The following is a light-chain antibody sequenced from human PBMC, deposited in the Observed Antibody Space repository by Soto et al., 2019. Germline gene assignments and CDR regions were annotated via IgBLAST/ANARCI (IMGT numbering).Light chain of an antibody. CDR2: GIS. V-gene: IGKV3-20*01. Sequence: EIVLTQSPDTLALSPGERATLSCRASQSVTSNYLAWYQQKPGQAPRLLIFGISSRATGIPDRFSGSGSGTDFTLTIARLDPEDFAVYSCQQYGSSYAFAQGTKLEIK. CDR1: QSVTSNY. J-gene: IGKJ2*01. CDR3: QQYGSSYA.